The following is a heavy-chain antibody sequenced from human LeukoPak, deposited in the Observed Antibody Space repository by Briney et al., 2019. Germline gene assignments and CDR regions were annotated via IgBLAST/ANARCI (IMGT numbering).Heavy chain of an antibody. V-gene: IGHV4-39*01. D-gene: IGHD5-24*01. CDR3: ARSGRWLQLSGAFDI. CDR1: GGSISSGDYY. Sequence: PSETLSLTCTVSGGSISSGDYYWSWIRQPPGKGLEWIGSIYYSGSTYYNPSLKSRVTISVDTSKNQFSLKLSSVTAADTAVYYCARSGRWLQLSGAFDIWGQGTMVTVSS. CDR2: IYYSGST. J-gene: IGHJ3*02.